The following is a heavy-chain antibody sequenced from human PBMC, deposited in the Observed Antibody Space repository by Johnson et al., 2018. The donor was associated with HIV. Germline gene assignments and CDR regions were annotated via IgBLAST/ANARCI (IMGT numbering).Heavy chain of an antibody. J-gene: IGHJ3*02. CDR3: ARPVFGVVSSPIDAFGI. CDR2: IKQDGSEN. CDR1: GFTFSSYW. D-gene: IGHD3-3*01. Sequence: VQLVESGGGLVKPGGSLRLSCAASGFTFSSYWMSWVRQAPGKGLEWVANIKQDGSENYYVDSVKGRFTISRDNAKNSLYLQMNSLTAEDTALYYCARPVFGVVSSPIDAFGIWGQGTTVTVSS. V-gene: IGHV3-7*03.